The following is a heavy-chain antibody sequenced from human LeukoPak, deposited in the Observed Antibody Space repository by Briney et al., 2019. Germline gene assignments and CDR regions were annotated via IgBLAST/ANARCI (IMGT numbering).Heavy chain of an antibody. CDR1: GFTFSSYS. V-gene: IGHV3-21*01. J-gene: IGHJ5*02. CDR3: ARGHSSSWYYGKNNWFDP. Sequence: PGGSLRLSCAASGFTFSSYSMNWVRQAPGKGLEWVSSISSSSSYIYYADSVKGRFTISRDNAKNSLYLQMNSLRAEDTAVYYCARGHSSSWYYGKNNWFDPWGQGTLVTVSS. D-gene: IGHD6-13*01. CDR2: ISSSSSYI.